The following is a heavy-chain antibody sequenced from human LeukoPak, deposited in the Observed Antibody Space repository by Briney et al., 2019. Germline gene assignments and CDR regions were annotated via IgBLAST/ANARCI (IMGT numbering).Heavy chain of an antibody. CDR2: IYTGGST. CDR3: ARGGSVDAFDI. CDR1: GFTFSDYN. D-gene: IGHD4-23*01. Sequence: GGSLRLSCAASGFTFSDYNMNWVRQAPGKGLEWVSLIYTGGSTYYADSVKGRFTISRDNSKNTLYLQMNSLRAEDMAVYYCARGGSVDAFDIWGQGTMVTVSS. J-gene: IGHJ3*02. V-gene: IGHV3-53*01.